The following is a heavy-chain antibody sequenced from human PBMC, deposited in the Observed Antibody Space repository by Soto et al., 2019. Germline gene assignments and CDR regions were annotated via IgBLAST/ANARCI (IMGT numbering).Heavy chain of an antibody. D-gene: IGHD6-6*01. CDR2: IIPLLNTP. V-gene: IGHV1-69*01. Sequence: QVQLVQSGAEVKKPGSSVKVSCRASGGTFSSYAVSLLRQAPGQGLEWMGVIIPLLNTPKYVQKFQGRVTITADASATTAYMELSSLRSEDTAVYYCARESSSPNYYYYGMDVWGQGTTVTVSS. J-gene: IGHJ6*02. CDR3: ARESSSPNYYYYGMDV. CDR1: GGTFSSYA.